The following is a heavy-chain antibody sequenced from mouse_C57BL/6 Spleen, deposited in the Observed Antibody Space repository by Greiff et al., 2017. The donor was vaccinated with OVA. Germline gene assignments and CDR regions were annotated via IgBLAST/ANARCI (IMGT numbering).Heavy chain of an antibody. CDR1: GYAFSSSW. J-gene: IGHJ4*01. Sequence: VQGVESGPELVKPGASVKISCKASGYAFSSSWMNWVKQRPGKGLEWIGRIYPGDGDTNYNGKFKGKATLTADKSSSTAYMQLSSLTSEDSAVYFCAPYGNYYAMDYWGQGTSVTVSS. D-gene: IGHD2-1*01. V-gene: IGHV1-82*01. CDR3: APYGNYYAMDY. CDR2: IYPGDGDT.